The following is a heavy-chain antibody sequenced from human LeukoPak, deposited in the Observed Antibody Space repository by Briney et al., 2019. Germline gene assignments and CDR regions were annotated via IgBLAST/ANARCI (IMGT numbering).Heavy chain of an antibody. J-gene: IGHJ4*02. D-gene: IGHD2-15*01. Sequence: ASVKVSCKASGGTFSSYAISWVRQAPGQGHEWMGGIIPIFGTANYAQKFQGRVTITTDESTSTAYMELSSLRSEDTAVYYCARVGTLGYCSGGSCYSGSFDYWGRGTLVTVSS. CDR1: GGTFSSYA. V-gene: IGHV1-69*05. CDR2: IIPIFGTA. CDR3: ARVGTLGYCSGGSCYSGSFDY.